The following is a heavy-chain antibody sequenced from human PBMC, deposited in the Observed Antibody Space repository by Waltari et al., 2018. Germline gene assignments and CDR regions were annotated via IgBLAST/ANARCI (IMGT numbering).Heavy chain of an antibody. CDR2: CGSLVDT. D-gene: IGHD6-13*01. CDR3: ARLAPPDRSVYLDY. CDR1: GFTSSNYA. V-gene: IGHV3-23*04. J-gene: IGHJ4*02. Sequence: EVQLVETGGGLIQPGGSFTPSCAASGFTSSNYAMIWVRQAPGTGLEWFSDCGSLVDTYYAEYVKSQCTISRDNSQNSMYLQLNNLRGEDTDQYYCARLAPPDRSVYLDYWGQGTLVTVSS.